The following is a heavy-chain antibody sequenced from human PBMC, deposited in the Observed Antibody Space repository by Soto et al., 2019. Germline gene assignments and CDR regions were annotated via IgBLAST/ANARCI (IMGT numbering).Heavy chain of an antibody. J-gene: IGHJ4*02. CDR1: GFTFNLYW. V-gene: IGHV3-74*01. CDR3: ARENWNSY. D-gene: IGHD1-7*01. CDR2: INPDGSST. Sequence: EVHLVESGGGLVQPGGSLRLSCAASGFTFNLYWMHWVRQAPGKGLVWVSRINPDGSSTTYADSVKGRFTISRDNSKNTVYLQMNGLGAEDTAIYYCARENWNSYWGQGALVTVSS.